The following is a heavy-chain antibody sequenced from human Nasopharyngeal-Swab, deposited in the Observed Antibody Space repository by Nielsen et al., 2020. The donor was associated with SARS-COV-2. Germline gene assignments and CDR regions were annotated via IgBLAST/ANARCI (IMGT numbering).Heavy chain of an antibody. CDR2: ISGSGGST. V-gene: IGHV3-23*01. Sequence: GESLKISCAASGFTFSSYAMSWVRQAPGKGLEWVSAISGSGGSTYYADSVKGRFTISRDNAKNSLYLEMNSLRVEDTAVYYCGRGHYGLDVWGQGTTVIVSS. CDR1: GFTFSSYA. J-gene: IGHJ6*02. CDR3: GRGHYGLDV.